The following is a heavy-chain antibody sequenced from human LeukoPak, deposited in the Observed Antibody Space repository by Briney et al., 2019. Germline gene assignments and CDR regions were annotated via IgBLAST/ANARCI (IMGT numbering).Heavy chain of an antibody. J-gene: IGHJ6*02. CDR1: GFTFSKSW. V-gene: IGHV3-7*01. Sequence: GVSLRLSCAASGFTFSKSWMSWVRQAPGKGPEWVAYIKEDGSATHYVDSVKGRFTISRDNAKSSLYLQMNSLSADDTAVYYCAAYTNWVAGDVWGQGTTVSVSS. CDR2: IKEDGSAT. D-gene: IGHD7-27*01. CDR3: AAYTNWVAGDV.